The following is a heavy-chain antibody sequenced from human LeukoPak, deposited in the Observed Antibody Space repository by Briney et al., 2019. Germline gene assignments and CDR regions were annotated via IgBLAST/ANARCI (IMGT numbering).Heavy chain of an antibody. V-gene: IGHV3-7*01. CDR3: ARDRDSGSISWYFLFDY. Sequence: PGGSLRLSCEASGFRFSSYWMSWVRQAPGKGLEWVANIKQDGSEDYYVDSVKGRFAISRDNAKNSLYLQMNSLRAEDTAVYYCARDRDSGSISWYFLFDYWDQGSLVTVSS. J-gene: IGHJ4*02. CDR2: IKQDGSED. CDR1: GFRFSSYW. D-gene: IGHD2-2*01.